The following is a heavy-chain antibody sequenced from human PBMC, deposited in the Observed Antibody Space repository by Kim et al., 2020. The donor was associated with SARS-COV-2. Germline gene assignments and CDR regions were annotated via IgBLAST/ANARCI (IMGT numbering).Heavy chain of an antibody. CDR1: EYTFSGYH. CDR3: ARDRGCSTSSCYTGGDWFDL. D-gene: IGHD3-16*02. CDR2: TNPKSGGT. Sequence: ASVKVSCKASEYTFSGYHIHWMRQAPGQGLEWMGWTNPKSGGTNYAQKFQGRVTMARDTSINTAYMELSRLRSDDTAVYYCARDRGCSTSSCYTGGDWFDLWGQGSLVTVSA. J-gene: IGHJ5*02. V-gene: IGHV1-2*02.